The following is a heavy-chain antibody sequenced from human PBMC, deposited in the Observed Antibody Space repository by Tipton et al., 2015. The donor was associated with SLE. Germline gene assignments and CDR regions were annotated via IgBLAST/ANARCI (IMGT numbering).Heavy chain of an antibody. Sequence: TLSLTCAVYGGSFSSYYWNWIRQPPGKGLEWIGYIYYSGSTNYNPSLKSRVTISVDTSKNQFSLKLSSVTAADTAVYYCTRVDTVVPYWFDYWGQGTLVTVSS. J-gene: IGHJ4*02. CDR3: TRVDTVVPYWFDY. D-gene: IGHD5-12*01. CDR2: IYYSGST. CDR1: GGSFSSYY. V-gene: IGHV4-59*01.